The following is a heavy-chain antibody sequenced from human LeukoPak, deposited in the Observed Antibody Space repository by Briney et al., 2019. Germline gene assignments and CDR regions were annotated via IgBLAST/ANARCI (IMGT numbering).Heavy chain of an antibody. CDR3: ARAYSGYDFFDY. CDR2: IIPIFGIA. D-gene: IGHD5-12*01. V-gene: IGHV1-69*01. Sequence: GSSVKASCKASGGTFSRYAISWVRQAPGQGLEWMGGIIPIFGIANYAQKFQGRVTITADESTSTAYMEVSSLRSEDTAVYYCARAYSGYDFFDYWGQGILVTVSS. J-gene: IGHJ4*02. CDR1: GGTFSRYA.